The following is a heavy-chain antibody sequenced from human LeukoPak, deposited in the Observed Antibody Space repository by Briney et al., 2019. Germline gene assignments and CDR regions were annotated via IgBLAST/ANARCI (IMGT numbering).Heavy chain of an antibody. Sequence: ASVKVSCKASGYTFNKYGISWMRQAPGQGLEWMGWISCYNGDTRYAQKFKGRVTMTTDTSTSTVHMELRSLRSDDTAVYYCARDPTNTSGYRVYHDYWGQRALVTVSS. CDR1: GYTFNKYG. CDR3: ARDPTNTSGYRVYHDY. J-gene: IGHJ4*02. CDR2: ISCYNGDT. V-gene: IGHV1-18*01. D-gene: IGHD5/OR15-5a*01.